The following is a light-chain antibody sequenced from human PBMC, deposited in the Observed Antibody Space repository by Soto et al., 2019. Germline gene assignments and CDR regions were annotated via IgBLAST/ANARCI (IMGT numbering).Light chain of an antibody. Sequence: SYELTQPPSVSVSPGQTARITCSGDALSKQYAYWYQQKPGQAPVLVIYKDSERPSGIPERFSGSSSGTTVTLTISGVQAEDEADYYCQSADSSSTSVVFGGGTKLTVL. J-gene: IGLJ2*01. CDR3: QSADSSSTSVV. CDR1: ALSKQY. CDR2: KDS. V-gene: IGLV3-25*03.